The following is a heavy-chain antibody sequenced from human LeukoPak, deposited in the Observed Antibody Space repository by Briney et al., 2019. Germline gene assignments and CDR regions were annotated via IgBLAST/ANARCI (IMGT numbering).Heavy chain of an antibody. D-gene: IGHD6-6*01. V-gene: IGHV1-2*06. J-gene: IGHJ6*03. CDR2: INPNSGGT. CDR1: GYTFTDYYTDYY. Sequence: ASVKVSCKASGYTFTDYYTDYYMHWVRQAPGQGLEWMGRINPNSGGTNYAQKFQGRVTMTRDMSISTAYMELSRLRSDDTAVYYCAREEGAARIGYYYYMDVWGKGTTVTVSS. CDR3: AREEGAARIGYYYYMDV.